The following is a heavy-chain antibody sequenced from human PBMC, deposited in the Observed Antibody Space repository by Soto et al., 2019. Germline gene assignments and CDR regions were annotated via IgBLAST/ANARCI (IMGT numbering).Heavy chain of an antibody. V-gene: IGHV3-23*01. Sequence: EVQLLESGGGLVQPGGSLRLSCAASGFTFSNYAMSWVRQTPGKGLGWVSTISGGGGDTYYPDYVKGQFTIARDNSKDTVYLQMNSLRAEDTAIYYCAKVRLGRGADYWGQGALVTVTS. J-gene: IGHJ4*02. CDR1: GFTFSNYA. CDR2: ISGGGGDT. CDR3: AKVRLGRGADY.